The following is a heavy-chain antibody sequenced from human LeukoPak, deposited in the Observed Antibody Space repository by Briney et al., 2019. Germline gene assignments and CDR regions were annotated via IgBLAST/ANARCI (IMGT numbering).Heavy chain of an antibody. J-gene: IGHJ4*02. CDR2: TNHSGST. Sequence: SETLSLTCAVYGGSFSGYYWSWIRQPPGKGLEWIGETNHSGSTNYNPSLKSRVTISVDTSKNQFSLKLSSVTAADTAVYYCARGGGLLWFGNTFDYWGQGTLVTVSS. D-gene: IGHD3-10*01. CDR3: ARGGGLLWFGNTFDY. CDR1: GGSFSGYY. V-gene: IGHV4-34*01.